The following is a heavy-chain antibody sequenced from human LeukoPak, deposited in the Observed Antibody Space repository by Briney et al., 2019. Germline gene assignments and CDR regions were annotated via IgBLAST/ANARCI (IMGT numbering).Heavy chain of an antibody. CDR1: GFTFSTYW. Sequence: QPGGSLRLSCAASGFTFSTYWMHWVRQAPGKGLVWVSRICSGGTDTNYADSMKGRFTISRDSSKSTLYLQMNSLRPDDTAVYYCAKPGGGSWEWGSYYFDYWGQGTLVAVSS. CDR2: ICSGGTDT. J-gene: IGHJ4*02. D-gene: IGHD1-14*01. CDR3: AKPGGGSWEWGSYYFDY. V-gene: IGHV3-74*01.